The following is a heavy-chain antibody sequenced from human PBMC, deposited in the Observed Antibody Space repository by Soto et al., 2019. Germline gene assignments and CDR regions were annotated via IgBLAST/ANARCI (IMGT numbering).Heavy chain of an antibody. Sequence: QVQLQESGPGLVKPSGTLSLTCAVSSGSISSSNWWSWVRQPPGKGLEWIGEIYHSGSTNYNPSLKSRGTISVDKSKNQFSLKLSSVTAADTAVYYCARRGYCSSTSCSDAFDIWGQGTMVTVSS. V-gene: IGHV4-4*02. J-gene: IGHJ3*02. D-gene: IGHD2-2*01. CDR1: SGSISSSNW. CDR2: IYHSGST. CDR3: ARRGYCSSTSCSDAFDI.